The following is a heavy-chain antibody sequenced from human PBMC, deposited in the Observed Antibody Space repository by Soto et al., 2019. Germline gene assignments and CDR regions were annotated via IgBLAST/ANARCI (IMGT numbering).Heavy chain of an antibody. V-gene: IGHV6-1*01. CDR1: GDSVSSNSAA. J-gene: IGHJ5*02. CDR3: ARDRWANWNSPYSYNWFDP. CDR2: TYYRSKWYN. Sequence: SQTLSLTFAISGDSVSSNSAAWNWISQSPSRGLEWLGRTYYRSKWYNDYAVSVKSRITINPDTSKNQFSLQLNSVTPEDTAVYYCARDRWANWNSPYSYNWFDPWGQGTLVTVSS. D-gene: IGHD1-7*01.